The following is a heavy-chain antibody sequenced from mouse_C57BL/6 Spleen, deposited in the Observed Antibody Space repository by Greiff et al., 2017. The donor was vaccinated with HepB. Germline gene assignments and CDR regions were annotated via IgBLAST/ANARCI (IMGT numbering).Heavy chain of an antibody. CDR3: AYSNYPYYYAMDY. J-gene: IGHJ4*01. CDR2: INPNNGGT. Sequence: EVQLQQSGPELVKPGASVKISCKASGYTFTDYYMNWVKQSHGKSLEWIGDINPNNGGTSYNQKFKGKATLTVDKSSSTAYLELRSLTSEDSAVYYCAYSNYPYYYAMDYWGQGTSVTVSS. V-gene: IGHV1-26*01. D-gene: IGHD2-5*01. CDR1: GYTFTDYY.